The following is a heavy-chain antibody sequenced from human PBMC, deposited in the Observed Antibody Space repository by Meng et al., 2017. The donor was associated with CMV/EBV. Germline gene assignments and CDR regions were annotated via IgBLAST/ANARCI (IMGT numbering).Heavy chain of an antibody. CDR3: AREGGYSGYERSRGMDV. CDR1: GFTFSSYA. D-gene: IGHD5-12*01. V-gene: IGHV3-30-3*01. CDR2: ISYDGSNK. J-gene: IGHJ6*02. Sequence: LSLTCAASGFTFSSYAMHRVRQAPGKGLEGVAVISYDGSNKYYADSVKGRFTISRDNSKNPLYLQMNSLGAEDTAVYYCAREGGYSGYERSRGMDVWGQGTTVTVSS.